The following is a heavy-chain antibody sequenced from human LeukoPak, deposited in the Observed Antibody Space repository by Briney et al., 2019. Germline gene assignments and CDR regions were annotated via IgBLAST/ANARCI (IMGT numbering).Heavy chain of an antibody. V-gene: IGHV3-7*01. Sequence: GGSLRLSCVASGFSFSDSWMSSVRQAPGKGLEWVADIKKDGSVKEYVDSVKGRFTISRDNAKNSLYLQRDSLRAEDTAVYYCATYTHWVAGDVWGQGTTVSVSS. J-gene: IGHJ6*02. D-gene: IGHD7-27*01. CDR3: ATYTHWVAGDV. CDR2: IKKDGSVK. CDR1: GFSFSDSW.